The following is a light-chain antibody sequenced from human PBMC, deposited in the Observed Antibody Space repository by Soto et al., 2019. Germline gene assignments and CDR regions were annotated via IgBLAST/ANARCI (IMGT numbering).Light chain of an antibody. CDR2: DAS. J-gene: IGKJ1*01. CDR1: QEIRSH. V-gene: IGKV3-20*01. Sequence: EIALTQSTRTLYLSPGARVTLSCRACQEIRSHLAGYQQKPGQAPRRLIFDASSRATGIPDRFSGSGSGTDFTLSISRLEPEDFAVYYCQQYGTSPRTFGQGTKVDI. CDR3: QQYGTSPRT.